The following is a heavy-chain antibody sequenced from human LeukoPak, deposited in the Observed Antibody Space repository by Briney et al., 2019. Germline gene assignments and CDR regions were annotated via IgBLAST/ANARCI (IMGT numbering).Heavy chain of an antibody. J-gene: IGHJ4*02. CDR3: VRQAQEDY. V-gene: IGHV3-30*03. CDR2: ITSDGTDK. Sequence: GRSLRLSCAASGFNFGYYGMHWVRRVPDKGLEWVAVITSDGTDKYYAASAKGRFTISRDNSRDTLFLQMNNLRVEDTAVYYCVRQAQEDYWGQGTLVTVSP. CDR1: GFNFGYYG. D-gene: IGHD2-15*01.